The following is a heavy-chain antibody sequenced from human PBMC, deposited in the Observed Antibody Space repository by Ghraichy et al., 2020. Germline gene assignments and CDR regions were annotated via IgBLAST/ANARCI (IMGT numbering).Heavy chain of an antibody. CDR3: ARQGYSYPAGVGRDYYYYGMDV. D-gene: IGHD5-18*01. J-gene: IGHJ6*02. V-gene: IGHV1-69*13. Sequence: SVKVSCKASGGTFSSYAISWVRQAPGQGLEWMGGIIPIFGTANYAQKFQGRVTITADESTSTAYMELSSLRSEDTAVYYCARQGYSYPAGVGRDYYYYGMDVWGQGTTVTVSS. CDR1: GGTFSSYA. CDR2: IIPIFGTA.